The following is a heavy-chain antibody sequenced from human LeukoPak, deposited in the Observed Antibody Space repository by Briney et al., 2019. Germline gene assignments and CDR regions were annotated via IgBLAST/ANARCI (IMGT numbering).Heavy chain of an antibody. V-gene: IGHV3-74*01. CDR3: ARGSYPYYFDY. CDR1: GFTFSSYW. Sequence: GGSLRLSCGASGFTFSSYWMHWVRQAPGKGLVWVSRINNDGSSTIYADSVRGRLTISRDNAKNTLYLQMNGLRAEDTSVYFCARGSYPYYFDYWGQGTLVTVSS. D-gene: IGHD3-10*01. CDR2: INNDGSST. J-gene: IGHJ4*02.